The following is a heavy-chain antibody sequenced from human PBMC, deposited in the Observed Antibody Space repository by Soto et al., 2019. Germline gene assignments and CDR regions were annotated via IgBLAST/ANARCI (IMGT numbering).Heavy chain of an antibody. CDR3: ARDKITGLFDY. V-gene: IGHV4-59*12. CDR2: IYYSGST. Sequence: SEPLSLTCTVSGGSISSYYWSWIRQPPGKGLEWIGYIYYSGSTSYNPSLKSRVTISVDTSKNQFSLKLSSVTAADTAVYYCARDKITGLFDYWGQGTLVTVSS. CDR1: GGSISSYY. J-gene: IGHJ4*02. D-gene: IGHD2-8*02.